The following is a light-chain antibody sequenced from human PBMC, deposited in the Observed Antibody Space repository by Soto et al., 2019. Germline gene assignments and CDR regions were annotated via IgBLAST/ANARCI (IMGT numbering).Light chain of an antibody. CDR2: AAS. V-gene: IGKV1-27*01. CDR1: QGIDTY. CDR3: QKYTSAPFT. Sequence: DIQMTQSPSSLSASVGDRVTITCQASQGIDTYLAWYQQKPGQVPKLLIYAASTLQSGVPSRFSGSGSGTDFTLTISSLQSEDVATYFCQKYTSAPFTFGPGTKVDIK. J-gene: IGKJ3*01.